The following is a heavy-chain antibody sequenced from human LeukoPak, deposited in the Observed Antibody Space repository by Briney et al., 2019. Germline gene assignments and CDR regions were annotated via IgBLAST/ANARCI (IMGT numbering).Heavy chain of an antibody. V-gene: IGHV3-23*01. J-gene: IGHJ4*02. D-gene: IGHD1-7*01. CDR1: GFTFSSYA. Sequence: GGSLRLSCAASGFTFSSYAMSWVRQAPGKGLEWVSGISGSGDSTYYADSVKGRVTISRDNSKNTLYLQMNSLRAEDTAVYYCAKEGTRSNEDYWGQGTLVTVSS. CDR2: ISGSGDST. CDR3: AKEGTRSNEDY.